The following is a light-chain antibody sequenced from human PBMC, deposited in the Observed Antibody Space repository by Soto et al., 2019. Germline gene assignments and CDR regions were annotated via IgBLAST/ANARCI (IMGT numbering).Light chain of an antibody. Sequence: DIQMTQSPSSLSASVGDRFTIACRASQIIGSYLNWYQQKPGKAPKLLMFATSYLQSGVPSRFSGSGSGTDFTLTISSLRPEDFATYYCQQSFSFPRTFAQGTKVE. CDR1: QIIGSY. J-gene: IGKJ1*01. CDR2: ATS. CDR3: QQSFSFPRT. V-gene: IGKV1-39*01.